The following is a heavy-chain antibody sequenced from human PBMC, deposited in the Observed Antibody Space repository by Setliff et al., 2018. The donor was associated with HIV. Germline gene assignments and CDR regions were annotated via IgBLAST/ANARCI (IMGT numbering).Heavy chain of an antibody. D-gene: IGHD6-19*01. CDR1: GGSISSYY. V-gene: IGHV4-4*08. CDR2: IYTSGIT. CDR3: ARDYSGWYYFDC. J-gene: IGHJ4*02. Sequence: PSETLSLTCTVSGGSISSYYWSWIRPPPGKGLEWIGYIYTSGITNYNPSLKSRVTMSVDTSKNQFSLKLSSVTAADTAVYYCARDYSGWYYFDCWGQGTLVTVSS.